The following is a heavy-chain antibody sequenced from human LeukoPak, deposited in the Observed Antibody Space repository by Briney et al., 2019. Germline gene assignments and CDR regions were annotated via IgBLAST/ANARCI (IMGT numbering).Heavy chain of an antibody. CDR1: CYTFTSYG. Sequence: ASVKVSCKASCYTFTSYGIIWVRQAPGQALEWIGWISADNVNTNYPQKLQGRVTMTTDTSTSTAYMELRSVRYDATAVYYCARDLKWFGELLSLNYWGQGTLVTVSS. V-gene: IGHV1-18*01. D-gene: IGHD3-10*01. J-gene: IGHJ4*02. CDR2: ISADNVNT. CDR3: ARDLKWFGELLSLNY.